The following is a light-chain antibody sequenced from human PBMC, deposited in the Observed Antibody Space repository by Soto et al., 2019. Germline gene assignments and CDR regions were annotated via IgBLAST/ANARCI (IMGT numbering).Light chain of an antibody. CDR3: AAWDDSPQGV. J-gene: IGLJ3*02. V-gene: IGLV1-47*01. CDR1: SSNIGSNY. Sequence: QSVLTQPPSASGTPGQRVTISFSGSSSNIGSNYVYWYQQLPGTAPKLLIYRNNQRPSGVPDRFSGSKSGTSASLAISGLRSEDEADYYCAAWDDSPQGVFGGGTKLTVL. CDR2: RNN.